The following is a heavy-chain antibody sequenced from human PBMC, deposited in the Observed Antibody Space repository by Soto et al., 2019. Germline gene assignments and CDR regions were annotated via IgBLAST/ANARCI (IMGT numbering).Heavy chain of an antibody. J-gene: IGHJ5*02. CDR3: ARDLSRYCSSTSCRDDNWFDP. CDR2: IYYSGST. Sequence: PSETLSLTCTVSGGSISSYYWSWIRQPPGKGLEWIGYIYYSGSTNYNPSLKSRVTISVDTSKNQFSLKLSSVTAADTAVYYCARDLSRYCSSTSCRDDNWFDPWGQGTLVTV. D-gene: IGHD2-2*01. CDR1: GGSISSYY. V-gene: IGHV4-59*01.